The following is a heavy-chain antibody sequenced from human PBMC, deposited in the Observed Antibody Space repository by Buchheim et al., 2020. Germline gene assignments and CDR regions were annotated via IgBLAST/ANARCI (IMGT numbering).Heavy chain of an antibody. CDR1: GFTFSSYA. D-gene: IGHD6-13*01. CDR2: ISGSGGST. J-gene: IGHJ5*02. V-gene: IGHV3-23*01. Sequence: EVQLLESGGGLVQPGGSLRLSCAASGFTFSSYAMSWVRQAPGKGLEWVSAISGSGGSTYYADSVKGRFTISRDNSKKTLFLQMNSLRAEDTAVYYCAKTVGYSSSRVQNWFDPWGQGTL. CDR3: AKTVGYSSSRVQNWFDP.